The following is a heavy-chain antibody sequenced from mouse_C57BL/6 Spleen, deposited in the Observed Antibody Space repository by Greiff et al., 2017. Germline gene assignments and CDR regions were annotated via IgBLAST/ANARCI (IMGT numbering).Heavy chain of an antibody. J-gene: IGHJ3*01. CDR1: GYAFSSAW. Sequence: VQLQQSGPELVKPGASVTISCNASGYAFSSAWMNWVKQRPGKGLEWVGRSYPGHGDTNDNGKVKGKATMTADKSSIRAYMQLSSLTSEHSAVYFCARGAQATSTWFSYGVLGALVTGSA. V-gene: IGHV1-82*01. CDR3: ARGAQATSTWFSY. D-gene: IGHD3-2*02. CDR2: SYPGHGDT.